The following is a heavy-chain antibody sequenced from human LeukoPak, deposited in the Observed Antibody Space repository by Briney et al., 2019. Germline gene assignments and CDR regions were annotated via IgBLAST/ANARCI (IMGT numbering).Heavy chain of an antibody. Sequence: GWSLRLSCTGSGFTVATNYMNWVRQPPGKGLEWVSVLYSGADIYCVDSVKVRFIVCRDSSKNMLFLHMNALRPEDTAVYYCARIGDHFHWYLDLWGRGTRVTVSS. D-gene: IGHD3-3*02. V-gene: IGHV3-53*01. CDR2: LYSGADI. J-gene: IGHJ2*01. CDR3: ARIGDHFHWYLDL. CDR1: GFTVATNY.